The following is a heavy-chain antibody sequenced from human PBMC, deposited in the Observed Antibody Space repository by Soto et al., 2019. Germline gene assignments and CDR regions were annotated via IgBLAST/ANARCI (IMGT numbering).Heavy chain of an antibody. CDR3: ARDLGAQIVDY. CDR1: GYTFISYG. Sequence: QVQLVQSGAEVKKPGASVKVSCKASGYTFISYGISWVRQAPGQGLEWMGWISGYNGNTKYAQKLQGRVTMTTDTSTSTADMELRSLRSDDTAVYCCARDLGAQIVDYWGQGTLVTVSS. CDR2: ISGYNGNT. D-gene: IGHD3-16*01. J-gene: IGHJ4*02. V-gene: IGHV1-18*01.